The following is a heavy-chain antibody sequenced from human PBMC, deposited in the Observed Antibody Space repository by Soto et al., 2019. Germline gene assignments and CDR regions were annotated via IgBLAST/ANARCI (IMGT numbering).Heavy chain of an antibody. CDR2: ISYDGSNK. CDR3: ATIAVPPAFDI. J-gene: IGHJ3*02. D-gene: IGHD6-19*01. CDR1: GVTFSSYG. V-gene: IGHV3-30*03. Sequence: XGSLRLSCAASGVTFSSYGMHWARQAPGKGLEWVAVISYDGSNKYYADSVKGRFTISRDNSKNTLYLQMNSLRAEDTAVYYCATIAVPPAFDIWGQGTMVTVSS.